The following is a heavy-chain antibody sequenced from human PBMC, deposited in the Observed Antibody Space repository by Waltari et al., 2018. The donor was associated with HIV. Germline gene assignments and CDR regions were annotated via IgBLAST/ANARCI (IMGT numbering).Heavy chain of an antibody. J-gene: IGHJ4*02. D-gene: IGHD5-18*01. V-gene: IGHV4-39*01. CDR3: ARRHVDTALVRWGLDD. Sequence: QLQLQESGPGLVKPSETLSLTCTVSGGSISRSSYFWGWIRQPPGKGLDWSGSIYYSGSTYYNPSLKSRVTISVDTPKNQFALILSSVTAADTAVYYCARRHVDTALVRWGLDDWGQGTLVTVSS. CDR1: GGSISRSSYF. CDR2: IYYSGST.